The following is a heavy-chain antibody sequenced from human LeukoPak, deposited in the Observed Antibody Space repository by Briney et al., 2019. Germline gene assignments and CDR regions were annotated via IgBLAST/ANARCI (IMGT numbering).Heavy chain of an antibody. D-gene: IGHD6-19*01. CDR2: IRYDGSNK. CDR3: AKWRGDGWYYFDY. CDR1: GFTFSSYG. J-gene: IGHJ4*02. Sequence: TGGSLRLSCAASGFTFSSYGMHWVRQAPGKGLEWVAFIRYDGSNKYYADSVKGRFTISRDNSKNTLYLQMNSLRAEDTAVYYCAKWRGDGWYYFDYWGQGTLVTVSS. V-gene: IGHV3-30*02.